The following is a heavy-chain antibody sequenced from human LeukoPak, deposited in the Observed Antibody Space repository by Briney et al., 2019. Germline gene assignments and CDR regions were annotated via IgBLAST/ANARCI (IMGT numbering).Heavy chain of an antibody. D-gene: IGHD2-15*01. Sequence: GGSLRLSCAASGFTFSSFYMNWVRQAPGKGLEWVSYISRSSNTIYYADSVKGRFTSSRDNAKNSLYLQMNSLRDEDTAVYYCAREYCSVGSCYLDYWGQGTRVTVSS. CDR3: AREYCSVGSCYLDY. CDR2: ISRSSNTI. J-gene: IGHJ4*02. V-gene: IGHV3-48*02. CDR1: GFTFSSFY.